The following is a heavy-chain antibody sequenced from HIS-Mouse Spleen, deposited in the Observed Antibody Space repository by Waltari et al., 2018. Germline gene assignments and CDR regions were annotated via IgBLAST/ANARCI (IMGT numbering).Heavy chain of an antibody. D-gene: IGHD6-13*01. Sequence: QLQLQESGPGLVKPSETLSLTCTVSGCSISRRRYSWGWIRQPPGKGLEWIGSIYYSGSTYYNPSLKSRVTISVDTSKNQFSLKLSSVTAADTAVYYCAREIPYSSSWYDWYFDLWGRGTLVTVSS. V-gene: IGHV4-39*07. CDR1: GCSISRRRYS. CDR3: AREIPYSSSWYDWYFDL. CDR2: IYYSGST. J-gene: IGHJ2*01.